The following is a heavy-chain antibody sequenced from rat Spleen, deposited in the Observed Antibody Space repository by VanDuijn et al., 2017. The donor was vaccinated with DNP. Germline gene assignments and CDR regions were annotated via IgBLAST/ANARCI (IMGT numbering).Heavy chain of an antibody. D-gene: IGHD3-8*01. J-gene: IGHJ3*01. CDR1: GFTFSDYY. Sequence: EVLLVESGGGLVQPGRSLKLSCAASGFTFSDYYMAWVRQAPTKGLEWVAYIRYDGGSTHYGDSVKGRFTISRDNAKRTQYLQMDSLRSEDTATYYCVTHPSWFGYWGQGTLVTVSS. CDR2: IRYDGGST. CDR3: VTHPSWFGY. V-gene: IGHV5-20*01.